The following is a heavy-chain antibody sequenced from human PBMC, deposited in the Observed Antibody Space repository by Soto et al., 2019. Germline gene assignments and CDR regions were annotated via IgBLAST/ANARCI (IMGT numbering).Heavy chain of an antibody. CDR2: IYYSGST. CDR3: ARVSVAVYWFDP. CDR1: GGSISSVGYY. J-gene: IGHJ5*02. D-gene: IGHD6-19*01. Sequence: TLSLTCTVSGGSISSVGYYWGWIRQHPGKGLEWIGYIYYSGSTYYNPSLKSRVTISVDTSKNQFSLKLSSVTAADTAVYYCARVSVAVYWFDPWGQGTLVTVLL. V-gene: IGHV4-31*03.